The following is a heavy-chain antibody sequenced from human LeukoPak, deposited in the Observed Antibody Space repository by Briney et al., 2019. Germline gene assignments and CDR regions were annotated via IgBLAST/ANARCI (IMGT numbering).Heavy chain of an antibody. V-gene: IGHV3-30*18. CDR3: AKGHWGDYYDY. D-gene: IGHD3-16*01. CDR2: ISYDGSNK. Sequence: GRSLRLSCAASGLTFSSYGMHWVRQAPGKGLEWVAVISYDGSNKYYADSVEGRFTISRDNSKNTLYLQMNSLRAEDTAVYYCAKGHWGDYYDYWGQGTLVTVSS. J-gene: IGHJ4*02. CDR1: GLTFSSYG.